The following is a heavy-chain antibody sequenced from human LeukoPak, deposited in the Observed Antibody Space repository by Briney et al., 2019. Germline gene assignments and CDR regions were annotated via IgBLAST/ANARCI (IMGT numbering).Heavy chain of an antibody. J-gene: IGHJ3*02. Sequence: SETLSLTCTVSGGSISSSSYYWGWICQPPGKGLEWIGSIYYSGSTYYNPSLKSRVTISVDTSKNQFSLKLSSVTAADTAVYYCARANYYDTSGYSRGAFDIWGQGTMVTVSS. CDR3: ARANYYDTSGYSRGAFDI. CDR2: IYYSGST. CDR1: GGSISSSSYY. D-gene: IGHD3-22*01. V-gene: IGHV4-39*07.